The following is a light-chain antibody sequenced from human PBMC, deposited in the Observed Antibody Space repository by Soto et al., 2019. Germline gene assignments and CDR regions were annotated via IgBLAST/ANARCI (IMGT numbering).Light chain of an antibody. CDR1: SSDVGNYDY. V-gene: IGLV2-8*01. CDR3: SSYAGSNNYV. J-gene: IGLJ1*01. Sequence: QSVLTQPPSASGSPGQSVTISCTGTSSDVGNYDYISWYQQRPGKAPKFIIYEVNKRPSGVPDRFFGSKSGNTASLTVSGLQAEDEADYYCSSYAGSNNYVFGTGTQLTVL. CDR2: EVN.